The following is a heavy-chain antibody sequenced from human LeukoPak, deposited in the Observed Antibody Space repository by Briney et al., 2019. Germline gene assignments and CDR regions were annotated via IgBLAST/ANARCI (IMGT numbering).Heavy chain of an antibody. CDR1: GFTFSSYS. J-gene: IGHJ5*02. V-gene: IGHV3-48*04. CDR2: ISTNSSTI. Sequence: GGSLRLSCADSGFTFSSYSMNWVRQAPGKGLEWVSYISTNSSTIYYADSVKGRFTISRDNAKNSLYLQMNSLRAEDTAMYYCARVEGGSWGQGTLVTVSS. D-gene: IGHD3-16*01. CDR3: ARVEGGS.